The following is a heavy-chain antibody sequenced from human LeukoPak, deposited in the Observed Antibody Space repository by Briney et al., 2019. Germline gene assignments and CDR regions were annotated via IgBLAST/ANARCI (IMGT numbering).Heavy chain of an antibody. V-gene: IGHV3-15*01. CDR1: GITFSNAW. CDR3: ARGGEFQLLYGSDY. D-gene: IGHD2-2*02. J-gene: IGHJ4*02. CDR2: IKSKPAGGTT. Sequence: GGSLRLSCAASGITFSNAWMSWVRQAPGKGLEWVGRIKSKPAGGTTDHAAPVKGRFTISRDDSKNTLYLQMNSLKTEDTAVYYCARGGEFQLLYGSDYWGQGTLVSVSS.